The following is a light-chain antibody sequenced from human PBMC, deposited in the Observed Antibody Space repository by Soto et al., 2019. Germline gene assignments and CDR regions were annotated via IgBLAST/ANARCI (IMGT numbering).Light chain of an antibody. J-gene: IGLJ1*01. V-gene: IGLV2-14*01. CDR2: EVS. CDR3: CAYTSTSALYV. CDR1: SPDIGCYTY. Sequence: QSVLTQPASVSGSPGQSITISCTGTSPDIGCYTYVSWYQQHPGKAHKLMIYEVSNRPSGVYNRFSGSMSGNTASLTNSGLQTEDETDYYCCAYTSTSALYVCGTGTKLTVL.